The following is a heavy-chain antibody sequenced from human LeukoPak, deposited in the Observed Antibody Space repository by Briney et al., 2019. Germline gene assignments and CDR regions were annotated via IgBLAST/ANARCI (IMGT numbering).Heavy chain of an antibody. CDR2: INHSGST. Sequence: SETLSLTCAVYGGSFSGYYWSWIRQPPGKGLEWIGEINHSGSTNYNPSLKSRVTISVDTSKNQFSLKLSSVTAADTAVYYCARLRNYDILTGYYYYYYYMDVWGKGTTVTISS. CDR1: GGSFSGYY. D-gene: IGHD3-9*01. J-gene: IGHJ6*03. V-gene: IGHV4-34*01. CDR3: ARLRNYDILTGYYYYYYYMDV.